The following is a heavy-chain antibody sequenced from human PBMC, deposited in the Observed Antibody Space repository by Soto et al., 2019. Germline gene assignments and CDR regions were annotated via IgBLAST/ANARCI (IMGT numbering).Heavy chain of an antibody. Sequence: PSETLSLTCTVSGDSICSYAWIWFRQPPGKGLESIATIRYNGNSKYAPFLEWRVAMSVVTCKYQFSLTLTSVGAADPAKYFCARGGYRGRRIVSLDIWGQGTLVKVFS. CDR2: IRYNGNS. V-gene: IGHV4-59*01. CDR3: ARGGYRGRRIVSLDI. J-gene: IGHJ6*01. CDR1: GDSICSYA. D-gene: IGHD2-15*01.